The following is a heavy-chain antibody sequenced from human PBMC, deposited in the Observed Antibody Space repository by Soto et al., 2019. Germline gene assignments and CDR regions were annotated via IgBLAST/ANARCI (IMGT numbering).Heavy chain of an antibody. V-gene: IGHV1-8*01. CDR1: GHTFTNLD. CDR2: MNPNSDT. J-gene: IGHJ5*02. D-gene: IGHD6-13*01. Sequence: QVQLVQSGAEVKKPGASVKVSCKASGHTFTNLDINWVRQATGQGLEWMGWMNPNSDTGYAQKFQGRITITRDTSTSTVYMELSSLRSEDTAVYYCARYQIAAAFTSWGQGTPVTVSS. CDR3: ARYQIAAAFTS.